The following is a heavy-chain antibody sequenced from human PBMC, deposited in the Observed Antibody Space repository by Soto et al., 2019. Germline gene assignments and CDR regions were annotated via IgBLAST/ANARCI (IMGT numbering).Heavy chain of an antibody. J-gene: IGHJ4*02. Sequence: HPGGSLRLSCAASGFTFSTYFMHWVRQAPGKGLEWVAIISYDGSHKHYADSVKGRFTISRDNSKNTLYLQMNSLRAEDMAVYYCAQSLNYFSDGSGYPTPDYWGQGTLVTVSS. CDR3: AQSLNYFSDGSGYPTPDY. CDR1: GFTFSTYF. CDR2: ISYDGSHK. D-gene: IGHD3-22*01. V-gene: IGHV3-30*03.